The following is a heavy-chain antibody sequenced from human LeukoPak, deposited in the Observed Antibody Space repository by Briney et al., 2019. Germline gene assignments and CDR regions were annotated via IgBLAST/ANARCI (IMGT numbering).Heavy chain of an antibody. CDR3: AREKQWPDYYFDY. V-gene: IGHV3-30-3*01. J-gene: IGHJ4*02. CDR1: GFTFSSYA. D-gene: IGHD6-19*01. Sequence: GGSLRLSCAASGFTFSSYAMHWVRQAPGKGLEWVAVISYDGSNKYYADSVKGRFTISRDNSKNTLYLQMNSLRAEDTAVYYCAREKQWPDYYFDYRGQGTLVTVSS. CDR2: ISYDGSNK.